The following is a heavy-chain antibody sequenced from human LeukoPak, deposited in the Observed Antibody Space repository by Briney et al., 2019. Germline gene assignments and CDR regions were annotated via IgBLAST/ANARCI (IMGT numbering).Heavy chain of an antibody. Sequence: AGSVKVSCKVSGYTLTELSMHWVRQAPGKGLEWMGGFDPEDGETIYAQKFQGRVTMTEDTSTDTAYMELSRLRSEDTAVYYCATEYYYDSSGPTPLDYWGQGTLVTVSS. CDR2: FDPEDGET. CDR1: GYTLTELS. CDR3: ATEYYYDSSGPTPLDY. J-gene: IGHJ4*02. D-gene: IGHD3-22*01. V-gene: IGHV1-24*01.